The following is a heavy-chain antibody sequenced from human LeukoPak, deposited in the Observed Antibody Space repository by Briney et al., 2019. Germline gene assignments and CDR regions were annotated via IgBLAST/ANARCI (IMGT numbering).Heavy chain of an antibody. Sequence: SVKVSCKASGGTFSSYAISWVRQAPGQGLEWMGGIIPIFGTASYAQKFQGRVTITADESTSTAYMELSSLRSEDTAVYYCARVRGLGLQFSGDAAFDYWGQGTLVTVSS. D-gene: IGHD5-24*01. V-gene: IGHV1-69*13. CDR1: GGTFSSYA. CDR2: IIPIFGTA. J-gene: IGHJ4*02. CDR3: ARVRGLGLQFSGDAAFDY.